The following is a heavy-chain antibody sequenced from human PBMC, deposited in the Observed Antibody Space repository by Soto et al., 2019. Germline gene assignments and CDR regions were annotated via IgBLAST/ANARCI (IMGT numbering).Heavy chain of an antibody. CDR3: ASRGYSYGFSLGMDV. V-gene: IGHV4-61*01. CDR1: GGSVSNDNYY. CDR2: MYYSGST. Sequence: PSETLSLTCTVSGGSVSNDNYYWSWIRQPPGKGLEWIGYMYYSGSTNYNPSLKSRVTISIDTSKNQFSLKLSSVTAADTAVYYCASRGYSYGFSLGMDVWGQGTTVTVSS. J-gene: IGHJ6*02. D-gene: IGHD5-18*01.